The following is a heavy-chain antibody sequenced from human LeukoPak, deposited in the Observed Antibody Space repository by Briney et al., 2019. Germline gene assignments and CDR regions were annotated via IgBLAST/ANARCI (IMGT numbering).Heavy chain of an antibody. J-gene: IGHJ4*02. Sequence: PSETLSLTCAVYGGSFSGYYWSWIRQPPGKGLEWIGEINHSGSTNYNPSLKSRFTISVDTSKNQFSLKLSSVTAADTAVYYCARGPGGGKVLGYWGQGTLVTVSS. CDR2: INHSGST. D-gene: IGHD2-15*01. CDR3: ARGPGGGKVLGY. CDR1: GGSFSGYY. V-gene: IGHV4-34*01.